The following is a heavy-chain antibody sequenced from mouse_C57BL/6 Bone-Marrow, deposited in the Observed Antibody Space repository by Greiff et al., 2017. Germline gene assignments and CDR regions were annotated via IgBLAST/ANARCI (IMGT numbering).Heavy chain of an antibody. CDR1: GYSFTDYN. J-gene: IGHJ4*01. V-gene: IGHV1-39*01. CDR2: INPNYGTT. CDR3: ARSTTVVARGAMDY. D-gene: IGHD1-1*01. Sequence: EVKLQQSGPELVKPGASVKISCKASGYSFTDYNMNWVKQSNGKSLEWIGVINPNYGTTSYNQKFKGKATLTVDQSSSTAYMQLNSLTSEDSAVYYCARSTTVVARGAMDYWGQGTSVTVSS.